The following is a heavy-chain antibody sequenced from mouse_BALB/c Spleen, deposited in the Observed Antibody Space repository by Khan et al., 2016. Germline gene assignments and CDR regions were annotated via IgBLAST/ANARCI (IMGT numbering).Heavy chain of an antibody. CDR2: IYPGDGDT. CDR1: GYTFTSYW. CDR3: ASYYGSSYDYFDY. Sequence: VQLQASVAELARPGASVKLSCKASGYTFTSYWMQWVKQRPGQGLEWIGAIYPGDGDTRYTQKFKGKATLTADKSSSTAYMQLSSLASEDSAVYYCASYYGSSYDYFDYWGQGTTLTVSS. V-gene: IGHV1-87*01. J-gene: IGHJ2*01. D-gene: IGHD1-1*01.